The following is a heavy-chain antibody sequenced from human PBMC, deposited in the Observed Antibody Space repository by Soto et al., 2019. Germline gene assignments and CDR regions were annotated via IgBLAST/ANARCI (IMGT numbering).Heavy chain of an antibody. CDR2: ISTGGAYM. Sequence: EVQLVESGGGLVKAGGSLRLFCTASGFTFRNYNMNWVRQAPGKGLEWVSSISTGGAYMFYADSLKGRFTISRDNAQNSIFLQIDSPRAEYTAVYYCARDIASPGGDYFDSWGQGTLVTVSS. CDR3: ARDIASPGGDYFDS. CDR1: GFTFRNYN. D-gene: IGHD2-21*01. V-gene: IGHV3-21*06. J-gene: IGHJ4*02.